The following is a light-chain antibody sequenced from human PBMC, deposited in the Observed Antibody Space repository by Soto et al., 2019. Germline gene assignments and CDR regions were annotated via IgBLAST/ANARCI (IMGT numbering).Light chain of an antibody. CDR3: QQYTNWPPLT. CDR1: QSVHND. V-gene: IGKV3-15*01. J-gene: IGKJ4*01. Sequence: EIVMTQSPATLSVSPGEGATLSCRASQSVHNDLAWYQQKPGQAPRLLIYDASTRATGIPARFSGSGSGTEFTLTFSSLQSVDFAVYYCQQYTNWPPLTYGGGTKVE. CDR2: DAS.